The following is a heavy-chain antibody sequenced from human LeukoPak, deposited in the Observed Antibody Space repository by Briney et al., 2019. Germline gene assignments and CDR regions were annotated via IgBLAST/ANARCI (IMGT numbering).Heavy chain of an antibody. CDR1: GGSISSGSYY. Sequence: SSQTLSLTCTVSGGSISSGSYYWSWIRQPAGKGLEWIGRIYTSGSTSYNPSLKSRATISVDTSKNQFSLKLSSVPAADTAVYYCARVPSSGWYGGFYFDYWGQGTLVTVSS. V-gene: IGHV4-61*02. D-gene: IGHD6-19*01. CDR3: ARVPSSGWYGGFYFDY. CDR2: IYTSGST. J-gene: IGHJ4*02.